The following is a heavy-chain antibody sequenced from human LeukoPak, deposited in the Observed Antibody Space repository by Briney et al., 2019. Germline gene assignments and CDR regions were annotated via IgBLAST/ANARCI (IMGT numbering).Heavy chain of an antibody. CDR3: ATGWSYFKD. Sequence: SGRSLRLSCAASGFIFSNAWMSWVRQAPGKGLEWVGRIKSKSDGGTADYVAPVKGRFTILRDDSKNTLFLQMNSLKTEDTAAYYCATGWSYFKDWGQGTLVTVSS. CDR2: IKSKSDGGTA. J-gene: IGHJ4*02. CDR1: GFIFSNAW. D-gene: IGHD2-15*01. V-gene: IGHV3-15*01.